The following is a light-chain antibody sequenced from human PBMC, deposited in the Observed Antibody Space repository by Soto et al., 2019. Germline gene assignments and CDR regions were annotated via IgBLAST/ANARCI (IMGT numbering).Light chain of an antibody. J-gene: IGKJ1*01. Sequence: EIVLTQSPATLSVSPGESDTLSYSTRPSSSSYLAWYQQKPGQAPSLLIYGASTRATGIPARFSGSGSGTDFTLTISSLQSEDFALYYCQQYNDWPLTFGQGTKVDIK. CDR1: PSSSSY. CDR2: GAS. V-gene: IGKV3D-15*01. CDR3: QQYNDWPLT.